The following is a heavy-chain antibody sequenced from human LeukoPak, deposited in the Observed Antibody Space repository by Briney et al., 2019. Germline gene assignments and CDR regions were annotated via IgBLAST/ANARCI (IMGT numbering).Heavy chain of an antibody. V-gene: IGHV3-7*03. Sequence: QAGGSLRLSCAASGFSFSSYWMSWVRQAPGKGLEWVANIKQNGREMYYVDSVRGRFTISRDNAKNSLYLQMNSLRAEDTAVYYCARGEYYYDGGYWGQGTLVTVSS. CDR2: IKQNGREM. CDR3: ARGEYYYDGGY. J-gene: IGHJ4*02. D-gene: IGHD3-22*01. CDR1: GFSFSSYW.